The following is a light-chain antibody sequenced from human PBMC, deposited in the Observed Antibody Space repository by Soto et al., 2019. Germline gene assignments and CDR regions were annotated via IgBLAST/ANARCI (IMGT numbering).Light chain of an antibody. J-gene: IGLJ2*01. V-gene: IGLV2-14*01. CDR3: GSYTSSSNLTAL. CDR2: EVN. Sequence: QSVLTQPASVSGSPGQSITISCTGTSNDIGGYNYVSWYQQHPGKAPKVIIYEVNNRPSGVSNRFSGSKSGNMASLTISGLQAEDEADYYCGSYTSSSNLTALFGGGTKLTVL. CDR1: SNDIGGYNY.